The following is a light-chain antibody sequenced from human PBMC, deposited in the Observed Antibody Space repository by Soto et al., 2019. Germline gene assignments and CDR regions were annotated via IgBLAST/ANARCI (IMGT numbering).Light chain of an antibody. V-gene: IGLV2-23*02. J-gene: IGLJ7*01. CDR3: CSYGGSRAV. CDR1: SSDVGSHNL. CDR2: EVS. Sequence: QSALTQPASVSGSPGQSITISCTGTSSDVGSHNLVSWYQQHPGQAPKLMIYEVSKRPLGVSARFYASKSGNTASLTISGLQAGDESDYYCCSYGGSRAVFGGGTQLPVL.